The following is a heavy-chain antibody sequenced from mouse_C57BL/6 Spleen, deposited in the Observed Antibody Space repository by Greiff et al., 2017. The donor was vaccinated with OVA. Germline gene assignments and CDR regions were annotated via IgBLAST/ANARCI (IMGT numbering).Heavy chain of an antibody. CDR2: ISYDGSN. D-gene: IGHD1-1*01. Sequence: EVQLQQSGPGLVKPSQSLSLTCSVTGYSITSGYYWNWIRQFPGNKLEWMGYISYDGSNNYNPSLKNRISITRDTSKNQFFLKLNSVTTEDTATYYCAREEGSSYDYYAMDYWAQGTSVTVSS. J-gene: IGHJ4*01. CDR3: AREEGSSYDYYAMDY. CDR1: GYSITSGYY. V-gene: IGHV3-6*01.